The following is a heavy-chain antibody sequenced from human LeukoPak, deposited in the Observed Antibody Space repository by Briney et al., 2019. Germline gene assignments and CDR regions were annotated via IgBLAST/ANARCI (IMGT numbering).Heavy chain of an antibody. J-gene: IGHJ4*02. CDR3: ARQVGFSDFWSGHEFDY. CDR2: IYYSGST. CDR1: GGSISSSSYY. V-gene: IGHV4-39*01. D-gene: IGHD3-3*01. Sequence: SETLSLTCTVSGGSISSSSYYWGWIRQPPGKGLEWIGSIYYSGSTYYNPSLKSRVTISVDTSKNQFSLRLSSVTAADTAVYYCARQVGFSDFWSGHEFDYWGQGTLVTVSS.